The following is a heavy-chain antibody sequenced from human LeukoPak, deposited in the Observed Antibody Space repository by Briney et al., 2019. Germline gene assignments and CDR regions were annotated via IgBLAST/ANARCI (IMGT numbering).Heavy chain of an antibody. CDR2: ISYDGSNK. D-gene: IGHD3-10*01. Sequence: GRSLRLSCAASGFTFSSYAMHWVRQAPGKGLEGVAVISYDGSNKYYADSVKGRFTISRDNSKNTLYLQMNSLRAEDTAVYYCARDYSPYYYGSIGYWGQGTLVTVSS. V-gene: IGHV3-30-3*01. CDR1: GFTFSSYA. CDR3: ARDYSPYYYGSIGY. J-gene: IGHJ4*02.